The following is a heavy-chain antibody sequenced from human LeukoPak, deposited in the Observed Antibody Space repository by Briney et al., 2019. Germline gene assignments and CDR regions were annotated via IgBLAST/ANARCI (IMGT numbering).Heavy chain of an antibody. CDR3: ARDQLNYDFWSGYYAFDI. D-gene: IGHD3-3*01. CDR2: ISSSSSYI. CDR1: GFTFSSCS. Sequence: GGSLRLSCAASGFTFSSCSMNWVRQAPGKGLEWVSSISSSSSYIYYADSVKGRFTISRDNAKNSLYLQMNSLRAEDTAVYYCARDQLNYDFWSGYYAFDIWGQGTMVTVSS. V-gene: IGHV3-21*01. J-gene: IGHJ3*02.